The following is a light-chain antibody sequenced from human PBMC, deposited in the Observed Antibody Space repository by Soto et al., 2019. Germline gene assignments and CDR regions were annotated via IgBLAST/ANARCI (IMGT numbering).Light chain of an antibody. CDR3: QQRKNWPPIT. V-gene: IGKV3-11*01. CDR1: PSVANF. CDR2: GAF. J-gene: IGKJ5*01. Sequence: PGERATLSCRASPSVANFVAWYQQKPGQAPRLLIYGAFNRATGIPARFSGSGSGTDFTLTIGSLEPEDSAVYYCQQRKNWPPITFGQGTRLEL.